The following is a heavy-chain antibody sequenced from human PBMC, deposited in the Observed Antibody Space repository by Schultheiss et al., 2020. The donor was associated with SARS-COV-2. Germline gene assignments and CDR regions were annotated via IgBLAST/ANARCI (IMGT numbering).Heavy chain of an antibody. CDR2: IKQDGSVE. V-gene: IGHV3-7*03. D-gene: IGHD1-1*01. CDR3: VKEGEEMGTS. CDR1: RFTVTSNY. Sequence: GGSLRLSCAASRFTVTSNYMNWVRQAPGKGLQWVANIKQDGSVEHYVDSVRGRFIISRDNAKNSLDLQMNSLRVDDTAVYYCVKEGEEMGTSWGQGTLVTVSS. J-gene: IGHJ4*02.